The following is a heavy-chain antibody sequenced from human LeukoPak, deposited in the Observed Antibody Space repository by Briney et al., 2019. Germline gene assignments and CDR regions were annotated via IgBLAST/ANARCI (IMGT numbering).Heavy chain of an antibody. J-gene: IGHJ6*03. CDR3: ARDVPVTIGSFYYMDV. Sequence: PGGSLRLSCAASGFALRSYNMNWVRQTPGTGLEWVSSISSGSTFISYADSVRGRFTVSRDDAKNSLYLEMNSLRAEDTGVYYCARDVPVTIGSFYYMDVWRTGTTVTVSS. CDR1: GFALRSYN. D-gene: IGHD4-17*01. CDR2: ISSGSTFI. V-gene: IGHV3-21*01.